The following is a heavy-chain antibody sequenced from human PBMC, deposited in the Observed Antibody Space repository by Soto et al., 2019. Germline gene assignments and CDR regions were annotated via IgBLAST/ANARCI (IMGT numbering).Heavy chain of an antibody. CDR1: GFTFSSYA. V-gene: IGHV3-30-3*01. J-gene: IGHJ4*02. CDR3: ARDRGSWYYFDY. Sequence: QVQLVESGGGVVQPGRSLRLSCAASGFTFSSYAMHWVRQAPGKGLEWVAVISYDGSNKYYADSVKGRFTISRDNSKNTLYLQMNSLRAEDTAVYYCARDRGSWYYFDYWGQGTLVTVSS. CDR2: ISYDGSNK. D-gene: IGHD6-13*01.